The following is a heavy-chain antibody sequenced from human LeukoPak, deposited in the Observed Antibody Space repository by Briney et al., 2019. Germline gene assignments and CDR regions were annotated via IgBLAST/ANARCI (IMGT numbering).Heavy chain of an antibody. CDR1: GYTFTNFG. J-gene: IGHJ5*02. Sequence: AAVKVSCKAAGYTFTNFGISWVGQAPGQGVEWMGWISADSGNTKYAQKLQGRITMTTDTPTSTAYMELKSLRSDDTAVYYCARGPGSSSWYDLRWFDPWGQGTLVTVSS. CDR3: ARGPGSSSWYDLRWFDP. D-gene: IGHD6-13*01. CDR2: ISADSGNT. V-gene: IGHV1-18*01.